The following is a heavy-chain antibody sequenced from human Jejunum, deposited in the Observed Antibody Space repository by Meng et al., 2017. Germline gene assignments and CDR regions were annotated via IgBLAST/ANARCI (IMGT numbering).Heavy chain of an antibody. J-gene: IGHJ4*02. Sequence: QVQLQESGPGLVRPSETLSLICTVSGGSVGRAGYQWGWIRQPPGRGLEWIGYANTNYNPSLKRRVTISLDTSRNLFSLSLTSVTAADTAVYYCARLTPGYTYLFDYWGQGTLVTVSS. V-gene: IGHV4-61*08. CDR1: GGSVGRAGYQ. CDR2: ANT. D-gene: IGHD5-18*01. CDR3: ARLTPGYTYLFDY.